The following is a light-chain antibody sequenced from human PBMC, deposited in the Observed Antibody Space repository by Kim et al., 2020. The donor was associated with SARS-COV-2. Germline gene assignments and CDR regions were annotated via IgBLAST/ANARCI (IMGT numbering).Light chain of an antibody. CDR1: KLGDRF. CDR3: QAWDSSTAV. CDR2: QDS. V-gene: IGLV3-1*01. Sequence: SYELTQPPSVSVSPGQTASISCSGDKLGDRFACWYQQEPGQSPVLVIYQDSKRPSGIPERISGSNSGNTATLTISGTQAMDEADYYCQAWDSSTAVFGGGTQLTVL. J-gene: IGLJ2*01.